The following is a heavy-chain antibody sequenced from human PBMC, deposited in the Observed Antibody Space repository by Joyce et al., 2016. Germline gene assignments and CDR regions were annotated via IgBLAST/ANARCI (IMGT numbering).Heavy chain of an antibody. CDR3: AGGPGYCAGGNCYTALDY. J-gene: IGHJ4*02. D-gene: IGHD2-15*01. V-gene: IGHV1-46*01. Sequence: QVQLVQSGAEVKKPGASVKVSCKASGYTFTSFYMHWGRQAPGQGLEWRGVINPSGESTSYAQKFQGAATMTKDTSTGTAYMELSSLRPDDTAVYYCAGGPGYCAGGNCYTALDYWGQGTLVTVSS. CDR2: INPSGEST. CDR1: GYTFTSFY.